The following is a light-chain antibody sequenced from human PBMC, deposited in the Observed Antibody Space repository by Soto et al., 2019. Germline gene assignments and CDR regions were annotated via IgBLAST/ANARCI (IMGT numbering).Light chain of an antibody. CDR2: DVF. V-gene: IGKV3-20*01. Sequence: IVVSQSAYTLSLSPGESATLSCRASQSVSARLAWYKHKPGQPPRLLISDVFNRASGVAERFSGSGSETDFTLIIRRLEPEDSALYYCQHYQGGHPMAVAQGTRLDIK. J-gene: IGKJ5*01. CDR3: QHYQGGHPMA. CDR1: QSVSAR.